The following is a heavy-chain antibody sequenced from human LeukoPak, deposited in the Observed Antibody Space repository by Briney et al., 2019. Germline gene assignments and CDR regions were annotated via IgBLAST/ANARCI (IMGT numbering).Heavy chain of an antibody. Sequence: GESLKTSCKGSGYRFTSYWIGWVRQMPGKGLEGMGIIYPGDSDTRYSPSFQGQVTISADKSISTAYLQWSSLKASDTAMYYCARVWDEDWFDPWGQGTLVTVSS. J-gene: IGHJ5*02. V-gene: IGHV5-51*01. D-gene: IGHD3-16*01. CDR1: GYRFTSYW. CDR2: IYPGDSDT. CDR3: ARVWDEDWFDP.